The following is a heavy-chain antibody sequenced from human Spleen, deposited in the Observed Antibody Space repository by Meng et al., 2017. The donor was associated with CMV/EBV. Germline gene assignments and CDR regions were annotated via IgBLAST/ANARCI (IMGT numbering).Heavy chain of an antibody. Sequence: SETLSLTCAISGDSVSSNSAAWNWIRQSPSRGLEWLGRTYYRSKWYNDYAVSVKSRITINPDTSKNQFSLQLNSVTPEDTAVYYCARGDIVVVPAATYYYYGMDVWGQGTTVTVSS. CDR2: TYYRSKWYN. J-gene: IGHJ6*02. CDR3: ARGDIVVVPAATYYYYGMDV. D-gene: IGHD2-2*01. CDR1: GDSVSSNSAA. V-gene: IGHV6-1*01.